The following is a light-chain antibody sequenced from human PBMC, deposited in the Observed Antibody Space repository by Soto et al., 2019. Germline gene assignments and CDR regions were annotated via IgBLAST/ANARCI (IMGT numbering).Light chain of an antibody. CDR3: SSYTSSNTLGV. CDR2: DVS. V-gene: IGLV2-14*01. J-gene: IGLJ2*01. CDR1: SSDVDTYNY. Sequence: QSALTQPASVSGSPGQSITLSCTGTSSDVDTYNYVSWYQQYPGKAPKLMIHDVSNRPSGVSNRFSGSKSGNTASLTISGLQAEDEADYYCSSYTSSNTLGVFGGGTKLTVL.